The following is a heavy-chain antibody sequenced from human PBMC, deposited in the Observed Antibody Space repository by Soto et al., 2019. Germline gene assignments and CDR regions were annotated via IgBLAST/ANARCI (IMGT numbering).Heavy chain of an antibody. CDR1: GFTFSSYW. CDR3: ARGYYYGSGTSGMDV. CDR2: INSDGSST. V-gene: IGHV3-74*01. J-gene: IGHJ6*02. D-gene: IGHD3-10*01. Sequence: GGSLRLSCAAFGFTFSSYWMHWARQAPGKGLVWVSRINSDGSSTSYADSVKGRFTISRDNAKNTLYLQMNSLRAEDTAVYYCARGYYYGSGTSGMDVWGQGTTVTVSS.